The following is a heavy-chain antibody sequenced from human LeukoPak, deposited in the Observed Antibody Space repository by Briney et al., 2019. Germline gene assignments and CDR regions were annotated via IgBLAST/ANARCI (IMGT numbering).Heavy chain of an antibody. V-gene: IGHV3-9*01. CDR3: AKARNQYSSSSLDY. CDR1: GFIFNNYA. CDR2: ISWNSGSI. Sequence: GRSLRLSCAGSGFIFNNYAMHWVRQAPGKGLEWVSGISWNSGSIGYADSVKGRFTISRDNAKNSLYLQMNSLRAEDTALYYCAKARNQYSSSSLDYWGQGTLVTVSS. D-gene: IGHD6-6*01. J-gene: IGHJ4*02.